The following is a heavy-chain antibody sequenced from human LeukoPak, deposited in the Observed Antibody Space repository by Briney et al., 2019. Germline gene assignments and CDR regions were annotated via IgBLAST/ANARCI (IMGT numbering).Heavy chain of an antibody. V-gene: IGHV3-53*01. CDR3: ARPYGSGSPAPGY. D-gene: IGHD3-10*01. CDR2: IYSGGST. CDR1: GFTFSSYA. Sequence: GGSLRLSCTFSGFTFSSYAMTWVRQAPGKGLEWVSVIYSGGSTYYADSVKGRFTISRDNSKNTLYLQMNSLRAEDTAVYYCARPYGSGSPAPGYWGQGTLVTVSS. J-gene: IGHJ4*02.